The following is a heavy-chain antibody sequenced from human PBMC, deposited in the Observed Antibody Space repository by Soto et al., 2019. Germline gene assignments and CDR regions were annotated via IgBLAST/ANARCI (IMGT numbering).Heavy chain of an antibody. D-gene: IGHD1-1*01. V-gene: IGHV3-23*01. Sequence: VQLLESGEGLVQPGGSLRLSCAASGFTISSNAMYWVRQAPGKGLEWVSAISDRGDTTHYADSVKGRFTISRDTSKNTLYLQLNALRADDTAVYYCAKDKPGTTSFDYWGQGTLVTVSS. CDR1: GFTISSNA. J-gene: IGHJ4*02. CDR2: ISDRGDTT. CDR3: AKDKPGTTSFDY.